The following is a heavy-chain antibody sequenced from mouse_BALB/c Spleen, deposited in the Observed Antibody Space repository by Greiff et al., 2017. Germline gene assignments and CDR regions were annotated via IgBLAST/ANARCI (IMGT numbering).Heavy chain of an antibody. Sequence: QVQLQQPGAELVKPGTSVKLSCKASGYNFTSYWINWVKLRPGQGLEWIGDIYPGSGSTNYNEKFKSKATLTVDTSSSTAYMQLSSLASEDSALYYCARYDGWFAYWGQGTLVTVSA. CDR2: IYPGSGST. CDR1: GYNFTSYW. CDR3: ARYDGWFAY. D-gene: IGHD2-14*01. J-gene: IGHJ3*01. V-gene: IGHV1-55*01.